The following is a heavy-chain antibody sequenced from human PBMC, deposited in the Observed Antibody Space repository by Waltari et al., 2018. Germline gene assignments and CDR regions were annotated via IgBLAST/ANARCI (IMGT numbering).Heavy chain of an antibody. CDR2: INPNSGGT. Sequence: QVQLVQSGAEVKKPGASVKVSCKASGYTFTGYYMHWVRQAPGQGLEWMGRINPNSGGTNYAQKFQGRVTMTRDTSISTAYMELSRLRSDDTAVYYCARRTLAAAGMGYYYYYMDVWGKGTTVTVSS. CDR1: GYTFTGYY. V-gene: IGHV1-2*06. D-gene: IGHD6-13*01. CDR3: ARRTLAAAGMGYYYYYMDV. J-gene: IGHJ6*03.